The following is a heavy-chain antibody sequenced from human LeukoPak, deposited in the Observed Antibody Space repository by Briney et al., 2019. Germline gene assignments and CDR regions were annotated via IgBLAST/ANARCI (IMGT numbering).Heavy chain of an antibody. CDR2: IYTSGST. Sequence: PSETLSLTCTVSGGSISSSSYYWGWIRQPPGKGLEWIGRIYTSGSTNYNPSLKSRVTMSVDTSKNQFSLKLSSVTAADTAVYYCASLYSSSWRIDYWGQGTLVTVSS. J-gene: IGHJ4*02. V-gene: IGHV4-61*05. CDR1: GGSISSSSYY. CDR3: ASLYSSSWRIDY. D-gene: IGHD6-13*01.